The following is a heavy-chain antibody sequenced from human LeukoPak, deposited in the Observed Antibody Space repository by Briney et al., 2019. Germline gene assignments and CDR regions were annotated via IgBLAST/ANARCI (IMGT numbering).Heavy chain of an antibody. CDR1: GGTLSSYA. CDR3: ARSITGTTWYNWFDP. D-gene: IGHD1-7*01. Sequence: SVKVSCKASGGTLSSYAISWVRQAPGQGLEWMGGIIPIFGTANYAQKFQGRVTITTDESTSTAYMELSSLRSEDTAVYYCARSITGTTWYNWFDPWGQGTLVTVSS. J-gene: IGHJ5*02. V-gene: IGHV1-69*05. CDR2: IIPIFGTA.